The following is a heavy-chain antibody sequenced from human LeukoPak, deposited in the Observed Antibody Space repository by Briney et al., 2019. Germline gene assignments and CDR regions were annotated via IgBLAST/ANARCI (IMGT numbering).Heavy chain of an antibody. CDR2: IYYSGST. Sequence: SETLSLTCTVSGGSLSSSSYYWGWIRQPPGKGLEWIGSIYYSGSTYYNPSLKSRVTISVDTSKNQFSLKLSSVTAADTAVYYCARRRGDPRYFDYWGQGTLVTVSS. J-gene: IGHJ4*02. D-gene: IGHD4-17*01. V-gene: IGHV4-39*01. CDR1: GGSLSSSSYY. CDR3: ARRRGDPRYFDY.